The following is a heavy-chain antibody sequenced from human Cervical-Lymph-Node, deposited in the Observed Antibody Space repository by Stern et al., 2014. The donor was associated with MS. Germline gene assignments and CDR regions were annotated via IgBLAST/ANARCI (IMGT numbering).Heavy chain of an antibody. CDR2: ISANNGDT. V-gene: IGHV1-18*01. J-gene: IGHJ4*02. D-gene: IGHD7-27*01. CDR1: GYTFTSFG. CDR3: ERGGIHWGSRFDY. Sequence: QLVQSGAEVKKPGASVKVSCKASGYTFTSFGITWVRQAPGQGLEWMGWISANNGDTNYEQRLQGRVTMTTDTSTDTAYMELRSLRSDDTAVYYCERGGIHWGSRFDYWGQGTLVTVSS.